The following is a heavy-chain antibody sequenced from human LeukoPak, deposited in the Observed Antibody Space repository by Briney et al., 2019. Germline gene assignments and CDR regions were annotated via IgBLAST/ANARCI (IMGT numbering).Heavy chain of an antibody. V-gene: IGHV3-74*01. CDR3: ARAWSGHDALDI. Sequence: GGSLRLSCAASGFTFSNYWMHWVRQAPGKGLVWVSRIDPDGSNTNYADSVKGRFPISRDNAKNMLYLQMNSLRAEDTAVYYCARAWSGHDALDIWGQGTMVTVSS. D-gene: IGHD2-15*01. J-gene: IGHJ3*02. CDR2: IDPDGSNT. CDR1: GFTFSNYW.